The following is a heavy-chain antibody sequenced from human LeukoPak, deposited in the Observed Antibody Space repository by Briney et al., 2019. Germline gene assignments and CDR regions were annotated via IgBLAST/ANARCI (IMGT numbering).Heavy chain of an antibody. CDR1: GYSFTNYG. D-gene: IGHD3-22*01. J-gene: IGHJ4*02. Sequence: ASVKVSYKASGYSFTNYGISWVRQAPGQGLEGMGWISPYNGNTNSAQKLQGRVTMTTHTSTSTAYMELRSLRSDDTAVYYCARVGYYDSSGYRGIFDYWGQGTLVTVSS. CDR3: ARVGYYDSSGYRGIFDY. V-gene: IGHV1-18*01. CDR2: ISPYNGNT.